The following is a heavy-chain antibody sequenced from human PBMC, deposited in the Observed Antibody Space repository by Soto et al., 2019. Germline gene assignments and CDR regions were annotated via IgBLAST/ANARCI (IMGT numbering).Heavy chain of an antibody. V-gene: IGHV4-59*01. CDR3: ARDHEGSGPPSAGWFDP. D-gene: IGHD3-10*01. CDR2: IYYSGST. CDR1: GGSISSYY. Sequence: SETLSLTCTVSGGSISSYYWSWIRQPPGKGLEWIGYIYYSGSTNYNPSLKSRVTISVDTSKNQFSLKLSSVTAADTAVYYCARDHEGSGPPSAGWFDPWGQGTLVTVSS. J-gene: IGHJ5*02.